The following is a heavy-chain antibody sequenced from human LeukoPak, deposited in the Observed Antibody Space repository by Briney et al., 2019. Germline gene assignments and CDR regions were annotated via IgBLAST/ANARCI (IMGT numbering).Heavy chain of an antibody. CDR3: AREIAAAGITDY. Sequence: PSETLSLTCTVSGGSISSYYWSWIRQPPGKGLEWIGYIYYSGSTNYNPSLKSRVTISVDTSKNQFSLKLSSVTAADTAVYYCAREIAAAGITDYWGQGTLVTVSS. CDR2: IYYSGST. J-gene: IGHJ4*02. D-gene: IGHD6-13*01. CDR1: GGSISSYY. V-gene: IGHV4-59*01.